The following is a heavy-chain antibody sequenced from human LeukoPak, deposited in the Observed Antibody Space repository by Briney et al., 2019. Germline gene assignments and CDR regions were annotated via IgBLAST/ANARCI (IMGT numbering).Heavy chain of an antibody. Sequence: GRSLRLSCAASGFTFSSYAMHWVRQAPGKGLEWVAVISYDGSNKYYADSVKGRFTISRDNSKNTLYLQMNSLRAEDTAVYYCARYGRSTSWYQGFDDWGQGTLVTVSS. CDR2: ISYDGSNK. CDR3: ARYGRSTSWYQGFDD. D-gene: IGHD2-2*01. CDR1: GFTFSSYA. J-gene: IGHJ4*01. V-gene: IGHV3-30-3*01.